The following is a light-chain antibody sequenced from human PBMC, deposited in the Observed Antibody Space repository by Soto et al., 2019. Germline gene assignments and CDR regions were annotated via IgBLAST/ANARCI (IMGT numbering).Light chain of an antibody. V-gene: IGLV2-14*01. J-gene: IGLJ2*01. CDR2: EVS. CDR1: SSDVGGYNY. CDR3: SSYTSSSTLV. Sequence: QSALTQPASVSGSPGQSITISCTGTSSDVGGYNYVSWYQQHPGKAPKLMISEVSNRPSGVSNRFSGSKSGNTASLTISGLQAEEEADYYCSSYTSSSTLVFGGGTKVTVL.